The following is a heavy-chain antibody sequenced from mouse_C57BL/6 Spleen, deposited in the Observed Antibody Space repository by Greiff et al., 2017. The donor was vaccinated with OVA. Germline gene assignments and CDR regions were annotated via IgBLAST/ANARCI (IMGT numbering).Heavy chain of an antibody. CDR2: ISSGGSYT. CDR3: ARHRDYYGSSPYAMDY. J-gene: IGHJ4*01. V-gene: IGHV5-6*01. CDR1: GFTFSSYG. Sequence: EVTVVESGGDLVKPGGSLKLSCAASGFTFSSYGMSWVRQTPDTRLEWVATISSGGSYTFYPDSVKGRFTISRDNAKNTLYLQMSSLKSEDTAMYYCARHRDYYGSSPYAMDYWGQGTSVTVSS. D-gene: IGHD1-1*01.